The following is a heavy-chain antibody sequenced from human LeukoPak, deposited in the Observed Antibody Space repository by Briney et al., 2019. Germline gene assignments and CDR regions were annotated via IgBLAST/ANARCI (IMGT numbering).Heavy chain of an antibody. CDR1: SGSISSGGYS. CDR2: IYQNGNT. D-gene: IGHD2-15*01. CDR3: AREEDCSGGICYLGNAFDI. Sequence: SETLSLTCAVPSGSISSGGYSWGWIRQPPGKGLEWIGYIYQNGNTYYNPSLKRRVTISVDSSKNQFSLNLSSVTAADTAVYYCAREEDCSGGICYLGNAFDIWGQGTMVTVSS. V-gene: IGHV4-30-2*01. J-gene: IGHJ3*02.